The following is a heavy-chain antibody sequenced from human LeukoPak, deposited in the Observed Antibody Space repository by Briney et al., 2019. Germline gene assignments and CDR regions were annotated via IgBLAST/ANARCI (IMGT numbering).Heavy chain of an antibody. J-gene: IGHJ4*02. D-gene: IGHD1-26*01. Sequence: GGSLRPSCAASGFTFSSYEMNWVRQAPGKGLEWVSYISSSGSTIYYADSVKGRFTTSRDNAKNSLYLQMNSLRAEDTAVYYCARDLEGATSPNYFDYWGQGTLVTVSS. CDR2: ISSSGSTI. CDR1: GFTFSSYE. CDR3: ARDLEGATSPNYFDY. V-gene: IGHV3-48*03.